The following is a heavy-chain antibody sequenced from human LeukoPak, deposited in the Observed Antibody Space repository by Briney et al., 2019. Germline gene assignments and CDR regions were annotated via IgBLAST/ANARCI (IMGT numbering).Heavy chain of an antibody. J-gene: IGHJ3*02. CDR3: ARGTGSSSWYYAFDI. CDR2: IIPIFGTA. Sequence: ASVTVSYKASGYTFTGYYMHWVRQAPGQGLEWMGGIIPIFGTANYAQKFQGRVTITADESTSTAYMELSSLRSEDTAVYYCARGTGSSSWYYAFDIWGQGTMVTVSS. V-gene: IGHV1-69*13. D-gene: IGHD6-13*01. CDR1: GYTFTGYY.